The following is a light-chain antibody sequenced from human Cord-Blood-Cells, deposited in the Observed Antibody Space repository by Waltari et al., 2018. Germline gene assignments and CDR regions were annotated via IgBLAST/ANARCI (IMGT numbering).Light chain of an antibody. Sequence: QSALTQPASVSGSPGQSITISCTGTSSDVGGYHYAFWYQQHPGKAPKLMIYDVSNRPSGVSDLFSGCKSGNTASLTISGLQAEDEADYYCSSYTSSSTLVFGGGTKLTVL. J-gene: IGLJ3*02. V-gene: IGLV2-14*03. CDR2: DVS. CDR1: SSDVGGYHY. CDR3: SSYTSSSTLV.